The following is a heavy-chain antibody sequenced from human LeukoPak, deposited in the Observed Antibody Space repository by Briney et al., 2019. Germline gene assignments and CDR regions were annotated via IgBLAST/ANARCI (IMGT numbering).Heavy chain of an antibody. Sequence: GGSLRLSCGVSGFNFNTYNMNWVRQAPGKGLEWVSTISSSSSYMYYADSVRGRFTISRDNAKSSLYLQMNSLRAEDTAVYYCAIASGGDRGYDLYYLDYWGQGSLVTVSS. CDR2: ISSSSSYM. D-gene: IGHD5-12*01. V-gene: IGHV3-21*01. CDR1: GFNFNTYN. J-gene: IGHJ4*02. CDR3: AIASGGDRGYDLYYLDY.